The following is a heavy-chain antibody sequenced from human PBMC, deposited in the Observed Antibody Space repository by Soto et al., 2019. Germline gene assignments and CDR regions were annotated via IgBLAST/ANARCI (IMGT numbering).Heavy chain of an antibody. D-gene: IGHD2-2*02. CDR1: GGTFSSYT. J-gene: IGHJ6*02. CDR2: IIPILGIA. Sequence: QVQLVQSGAEVKKPGSSVKVSCKASGGTFSSYTISWVRQAPGQGLEWMGRIIPILGIANYAQKFQGRVTITADRSTSTAYMELSSLRAKDTAVYYCARDRLRCSSTSCYIYYYYGMDVWGQGTTVTVSS. V-gene: IGHV1-69*08. CDR3: ARDRLRCSSTSCYIYYYYGMDV.